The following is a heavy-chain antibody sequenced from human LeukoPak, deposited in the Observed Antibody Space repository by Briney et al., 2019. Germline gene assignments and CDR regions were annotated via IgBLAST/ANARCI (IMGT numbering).Heavy chain of an antibody. Sequence: SETLSLTCAVYGGSFSGYYWSWIRQPPGKGLEWIGEINHSGSTNYNPSLKSRVTISVATSKHQSSLKLSSVTAADTAVYYCARGRLLWFGGNWLDPWGQGTLVTVSP. CDR1: GGSFSGYY. V-gene: IGHV4-34*01. D-gene: IGHD3-10*01. CDR3: ARGRLLWFGGNWLDP. CDR2: INHSGST. J-gene: IGHJ5*02.